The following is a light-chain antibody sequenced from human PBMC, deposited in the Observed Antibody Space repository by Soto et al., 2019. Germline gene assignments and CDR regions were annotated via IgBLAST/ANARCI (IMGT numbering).Light chain of an antibody. CDR1: QRVSSY. V-gene: IGKV3-11*01. CDR3: QQRSNWPQLT. CDR2: DAS. J-gene: IGKJ4*01. Sequence: PGERATLSCRASQRVSSYLAWYQQKPGQAPRLLIYDASNRATGIPARFSGSGSGTDFTLTISSLEPEDFAVYYCQQRSNWPQLTFGGGTKVEIK.